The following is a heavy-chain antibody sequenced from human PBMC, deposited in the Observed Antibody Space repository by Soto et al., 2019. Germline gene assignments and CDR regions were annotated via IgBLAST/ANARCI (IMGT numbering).Heavy chain of an antibody. CDR2: IIPTFGTA. CDR1: GGTFSSYA. CDR3: ARCRHDRTTVVTPVRWYYYYGMDV. D-gene: IGHD4-17*01. Sequence: GASVKVSCKASGGTFSSYAISWVRQAPGQGLEWMGGIIPTFGTANYAQKFQGRVTITADKSTSTAYMGLSSLRSEDTAVYYCARCRHDRTTVVTPVRWYYYYGMDVWGQGTTVTVSS. V-gene: IGHV1-69*06. J-gene: IGHJ6*02.